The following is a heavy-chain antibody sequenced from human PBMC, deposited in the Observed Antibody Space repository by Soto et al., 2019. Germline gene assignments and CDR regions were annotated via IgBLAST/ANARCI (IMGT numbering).Heavy chain of an antibody. J-gene: IGHJ4*02. CDR2: IGTSGAI. D-gene: IGHD2-15*01. Sequence: GGSLRLSCAASGFTFSIYSLNWVRQAPGKGLDWVSYIGTSGAIYYADSVMGRFTISRDNAKNSVYLQMNSLRVEDTAVYYCARGTHCSGGTCYGMIDLWGQGTLVTVSS. V-gene: IGHV3-48*01. CDR1: GFTFSIYS. CDR3: ARGTHCSGGTCYGMIDL.